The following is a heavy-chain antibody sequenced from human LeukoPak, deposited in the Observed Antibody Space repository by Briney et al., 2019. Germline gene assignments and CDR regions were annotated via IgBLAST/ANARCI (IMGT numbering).Heavy chain of an antibody. CDR1: GYTFTSYD. V-gene: IGHV1-8*01. D-gene: IGHD5-12*01. J-gene: IGHJ4*02. Sequence: ASVKVSCKASGYTFTSYDINWVRQAPGQGLEWMGWMNANRGNTGYSQKLQGRVTMTRDTSTSTAYMEVSSLRSEDTAVYYCARSGGYHPLDYWGQGTLVTVSS. CDR3: ARSGGYHPLDY. CDR2: MNANRGNT.